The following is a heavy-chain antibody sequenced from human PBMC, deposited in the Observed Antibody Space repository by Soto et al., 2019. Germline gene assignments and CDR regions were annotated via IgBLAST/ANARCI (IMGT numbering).Heavy chain of an antibody. CDR3: ARGVHYDSSGYYYFY. D-gene: IGHD3-22*01. CDR2: IIPLFGTA. J-gene: IGHJ4*02. CDR1: GGTFNKYA. V-gene: IGHV1-69*01. Sequence: QVQLVQSGAEVKKPGSSVKDSCKASGGTFNKYAVSWVRQAPGQGLEWMGGIIPLFGTANYAQKFQGRVTITADESTSTAYMELRSLRSEDTAVYYCARGVHYDSSGYYYFYWGQGTLVTVSS.